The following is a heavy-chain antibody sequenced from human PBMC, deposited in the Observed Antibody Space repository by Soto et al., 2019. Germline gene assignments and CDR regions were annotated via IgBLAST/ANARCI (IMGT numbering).Heavy chain of an antibody. CDR1: GFTFSDYS. CDR2: ISNSSFTI. Sequence: PGGSLRLSCAVSGFTFSDYSMNWVRQAPGRGLEWISYISNSSFTIHYADSVEGRFAISRDNSKNSLYLQMNSLRAEDTAVYYCAKFPLLYYDYIWGSTRSDYWGQGTLVTVSS. CDR3: AKFPLLYYDYIWGSTRSDY. J-gene: IGHJ4*02. D-gene: IGHD3-16*01. V-gene: IGHV3-48*01.